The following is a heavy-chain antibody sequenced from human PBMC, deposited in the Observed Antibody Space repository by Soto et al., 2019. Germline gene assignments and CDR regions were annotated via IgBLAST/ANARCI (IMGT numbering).Heavy chain of an antibody. V-gene: IGHV3-15*01. CDR2: IKSKTDGGAR. CDR1: GFMFSSAW. Sequence: EMQLVESGGDLVEPGGSLRLSCVTSGFMFSSAWMSWVRQAPGKGLKWVGRIKSKTDGGARDYAAPVNGRFSISRDDSNSTLYLQMNSLRAEDTALYYCVEGWNDFWGQGTLVTVSS. D-gene: IGHD1-1*01. CDR3: VEGWNDF. J-gene: IGHJ4*02.